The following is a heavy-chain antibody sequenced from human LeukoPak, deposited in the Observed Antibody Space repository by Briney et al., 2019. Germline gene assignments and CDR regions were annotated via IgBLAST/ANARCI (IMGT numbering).Heavy chain of an antibody. CDR2: ISVYNGHT. D-gene: IGHD6-13*01. J-gene: IGHJ4*02. CDR3: ARDREAAGQKLTDY. Sequence: ASVKVSCKASGYTFTNYGIIWVRQAPGQGLEWMGWISVYNGHTNYAQKLQGRVTMTTDTSTSTAYMELRSLRSDDTAIYYCARDREAAGQKLTDYWGQGTLVTVSS. V-gene: IGHV1-18*01. CDR1: GYTFTNYG.